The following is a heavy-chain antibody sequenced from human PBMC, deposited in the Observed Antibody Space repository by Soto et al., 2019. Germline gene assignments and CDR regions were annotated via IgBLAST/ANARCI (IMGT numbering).Heavy chain of an antibody. V-gene: IGHV1-69*02. J-gene: IGHJ6*03. Sequence: QVQLVQSGAEVKKPGSSVKVSCKASGGTFSSYAINWVRQAPGQGLEWMGRIVPMFGIPNFAPKFQGRVTRTADRSTTTAYMELSSLRCGDTAVYYCASGPYTSSSGGYYYYYIDVWGKGNTGTVSS. CDR2: IVPMFGIP. D-gene: IGHD6-6*01. CDR1: GGTFSSYA. CDR3: ASGPYTSSSGGYYYYYIDV.